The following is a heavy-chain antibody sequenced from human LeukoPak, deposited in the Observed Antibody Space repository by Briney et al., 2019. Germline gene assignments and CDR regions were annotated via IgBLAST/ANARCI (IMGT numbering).Heavy chain of an antibody. CDR3: AKDHYWSIDY. CDR1: GFDFSSNW. J-gene: IGHJ4*02. CDR2: IKGDGIST. Sequence: GGSLRLSCADSGFDFSSNWMHWVRHAPGQGLVWVSRIKGDGISTNYADSVKGRFTISRDIAKNTLYLQMNSLRAEDTGVYYCAKDHYWSIDYWGRGTLVTVSS. D-gene: IGHD3-3*01. V-gene: IGHV3-74*01.